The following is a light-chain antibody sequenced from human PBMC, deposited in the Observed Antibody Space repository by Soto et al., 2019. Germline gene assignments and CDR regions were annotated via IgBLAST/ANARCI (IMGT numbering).Light chain of an antibody. Sequence: EIVLTQSPGTLSLSPGERGTLSCRASQSVSSNYLAWYQQKPGQAPSLLIYSAFSRATGIPDRLSGSGSGTDFTLTISRLEPEDFAVYYCQYYGSSPWTFGQGTKVEIK. V-gene: IGKV3-20*01. CDR3: QYYGSSPWT. CDR1: QSVSSNY. CDR2: SAF. J-gene: IGKJ1*01.